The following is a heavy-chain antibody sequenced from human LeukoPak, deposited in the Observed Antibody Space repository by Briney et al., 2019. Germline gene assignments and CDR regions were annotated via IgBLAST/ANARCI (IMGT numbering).Heavy chain of an antibody. CDR2: ISGNGGVT. Sequence: GGSLRLSCAASGFTFSNYGINWVRQAPGKGLEWVSAISGNGGVTICSESVRGRFTISRDNSKNSVFLQMNSLRAEDTALYYCAKLVAAPAMGAYDIWGQGTVVTVSS. CDR1: GFTFSNYG. CDR3: AKLVAAPAMGAYDI. D-gene: IGHD2-2*01. V-gene: IGHV3-23*01. J-gene: IGHJ3*02.